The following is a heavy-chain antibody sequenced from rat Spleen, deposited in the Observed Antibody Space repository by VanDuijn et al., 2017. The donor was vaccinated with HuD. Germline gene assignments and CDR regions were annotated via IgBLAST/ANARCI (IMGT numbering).Heavy chain of an antibody. J-gene: IGHJ4*01. V-gene: IGHV6-6*01. CDR3: GGPLYVMDA. CDR1: GFTFSTAW. Sequence: EVQVLESGGGLVQPGNSLKLSCATSGFTFSTAWMYWYRQFPEKRLEWVARIKAKSNNYATDYTESVKGRLTISRDDSKSSIYLQMNNLKEEDTAIYYCGGPLYVMDAWGQGASVTVSS. CDR2: IKAKSNNYAT.